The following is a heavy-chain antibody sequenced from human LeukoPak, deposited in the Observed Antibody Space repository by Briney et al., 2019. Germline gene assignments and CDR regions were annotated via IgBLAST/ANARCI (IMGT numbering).Heavy chain of an antibody. J-gene: IGHJ4*02. Sequence: ASVKVSCKASGGTLSSYAISWVRQAPGQGLEWMGRIIPILGIANYAQKFQGRVTITADKSTSTAYMELSSLRSEDTAVYYCARDNTAMAFDYWGQGTLVTVSS. V-gene: IGHV1-69*04. D-gene: IGHD5-18*01. CDR1: GGTLSSYA. CDR2: IIPILGIA. CDR3: ARDNTAMAFDY.